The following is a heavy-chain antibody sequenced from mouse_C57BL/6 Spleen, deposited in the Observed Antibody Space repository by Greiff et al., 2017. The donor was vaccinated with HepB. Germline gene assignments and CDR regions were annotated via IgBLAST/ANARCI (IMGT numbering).Heavy chain of an antibody. CDR3: ATAYGSSYEEYFDV. D-gene: IGHD1-1*01. CDR1: GYTFTSYW. V-gene: IGHV1-64*01. CDR2: IHPNSGST. J-gene: IGHJ1*03. Sequence: QVQLQQPGAELVKPGASVKLSCKASGYTFTSYWMHWVKQRPGQGLEWIGMIHPNSGSTNYNEKFKSKATLTVDKSSSTAYMQLSSLTSEDSAVYYCATAYGSSYEEYFDVWGTGTTVTVSS.